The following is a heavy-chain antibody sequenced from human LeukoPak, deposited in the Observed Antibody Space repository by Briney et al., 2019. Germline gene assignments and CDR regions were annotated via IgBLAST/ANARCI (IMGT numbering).Heavy chain of an antibody. V-gene: IGHV3-21*01. D-gene: IGHD1-26*01. J-gene: IGHJ4*02. CDR1: GFTFSSYI. Sequence: GGSLRLSCAASGFTFSSYIMSWVRQAPGKGLEWVSSVSSSSTYIYYADSVKGRFTISRDNAKKSLYLHMNSLRAEDTAVYYCARDYLEGATRSEYYWGQGTLVTVSS. CDR2: VSSSSTYI. CDR3: ARDYLEGATRSEYY.